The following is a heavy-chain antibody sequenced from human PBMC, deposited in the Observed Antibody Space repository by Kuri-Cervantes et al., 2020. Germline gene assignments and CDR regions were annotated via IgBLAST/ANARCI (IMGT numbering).Heavy chain of an antibody. CDR2: INHSGST. CDR3: AREIIRYFDY. Sequence: GSLRLSCAVYGGSFSGYYWSWIRQPPGKGLEWIGEINHSGSTNYNPSLKSRVTISVDTSKNQFTLKLSSVTAADTAVYYCAREIIRYFDYWGQGTLVTVSS. J-gene: IGHJ4*02. D-gene: IGHD3-9*01. V-gene: IGHV4-34*01. CDR1: GGSFSGYY.